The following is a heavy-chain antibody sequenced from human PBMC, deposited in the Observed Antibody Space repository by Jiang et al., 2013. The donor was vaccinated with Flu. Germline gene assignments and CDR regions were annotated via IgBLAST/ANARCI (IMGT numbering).Heavy chain of an antibody. CDR3: ARLAYYGSGTYREQKNDF. Sequence: PGLVKPSETLSLTCTVSGGSISRFYWSWIRQSPTKGLEWIGFIHYTGTSNYNPSLKSRVTMSIDTSKNQCSLQLSSMTAADTAVYYCARLAYYGSGTYREQKNDFWGQGTLVT. CDR2: IHYTGTS. J-gene: IGHJ4*02. D-gene: IGHD3-10*01. CDR1: GGSISRFY. V-gene: IGHV4-59*08.